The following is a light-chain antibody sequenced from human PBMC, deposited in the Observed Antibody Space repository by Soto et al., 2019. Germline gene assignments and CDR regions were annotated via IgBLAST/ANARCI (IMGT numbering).Light chain of an antibody. CDR1: SSNIGSNY. V-gene: IGLV1-47*01. J-gene: IGLJ2*01. Sequence: QSVLTQPPSASGTPGQRVTISCSGSSSNIGSNYVYWYQQLPGTAPKLLIYRNNQRPSGVADRFSCSKTGTSASLAISGLRAEDADDYYCTAWDDIMSGVIFGGGTKLTVL. CDR2: RNN. CDR3: TAWDDIMSGVI.